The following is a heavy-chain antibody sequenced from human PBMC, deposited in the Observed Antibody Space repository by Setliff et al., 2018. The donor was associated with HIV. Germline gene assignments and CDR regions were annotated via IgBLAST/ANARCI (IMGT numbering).Heavy chain of an antibody. Sequence: PGGSLRLSCAASGFTFSDYYVSWIRQAPGKGLEWVSYISSSSSYTNYADSVKGRFTISRDNAKNALYLQMNSLRAEDTAVYYCAKDPRAAVATICDYWGQGTLVTVSS. CDR1: GFTFSDYY. V-gene: IGHV3-11*05. D-gene: IGHD5-12*01. J-gene: IGHJ4*02. CDR2: ISSSSSYT. CDR3: AKDPRAAVATICDY.